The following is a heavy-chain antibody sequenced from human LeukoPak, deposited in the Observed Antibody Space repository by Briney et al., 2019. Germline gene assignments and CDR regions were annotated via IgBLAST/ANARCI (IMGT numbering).Heavy chain of an antibody. CDR2: ISSSSAI. J-gene: IGHJ3*02. CDR1: GFTFTTYT. Sequence: GGSLRLSCAASGFTFTTYTMNWVRQTPGKGLEWVSFISSSSAIYYADSVKGRFTISRDNAKNSLFLQMNSLRAEDTAVYYCAREYSSSSGRAFDIWGQGTMVTVS. CDR3: AREYSSSSGRAFDI. D-gene: IGHD6-6*01. V-gene: IGHV3-48*01.